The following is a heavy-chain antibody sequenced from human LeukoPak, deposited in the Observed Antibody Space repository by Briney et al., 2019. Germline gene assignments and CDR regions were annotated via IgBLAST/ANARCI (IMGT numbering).Heavy chain of an antibody. Sequence: SETLSLTCAVYGGSFSGYYWSWIRQAPGKGLEWIGEIQPSGSTNFNPSLKSRVTMLVDTSRNHFSLKLSSVTAADTAVYYCSRGTDAYKVGNYWGQGILVTVSS. J-gene: IGHJ4*02. CDR3: SRGTDAYKVGNY. D-gene: IGHD5-24*01. CDR1: GGSFSGYY. CDR2: IQPSGST. V-gene: IGHV4-34*01.